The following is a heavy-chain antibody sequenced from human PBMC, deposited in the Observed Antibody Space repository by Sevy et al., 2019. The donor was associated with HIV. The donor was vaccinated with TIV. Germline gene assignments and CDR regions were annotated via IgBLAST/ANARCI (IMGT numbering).Heavy chain of an antibody. CDR1: GGSFSGYY. CDR3: ARVVAARGRYYYYGMDV. CDR2: INHSGST. Sequence: SETLSLTCAVYGGSFSGYYWSWIRQPPGKGLEWIGEINHSGSTNYNPSLKSRVTISVDTSKNQFSLKLSSVTAADTAVYYCARVVAARGRYYYYGMDVWGQGTTVTVSS. D-gene: IGHD6-6*01. V-gene: IGHV4-34*01. J-gene: IGHJ6*02.